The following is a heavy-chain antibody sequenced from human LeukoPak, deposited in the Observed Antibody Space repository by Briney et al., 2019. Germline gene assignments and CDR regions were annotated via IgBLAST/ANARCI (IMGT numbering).Heavy chain of an antibody. J-gene: IGHJ3*02. CDR2: MNPNSGSS. V-gene: IGHV1-8*01. CDR1: GYTFTNYD. Sequence: ASMKVSCKASGYTFTNYDINWVRQATGQGLEWMGWMNPNSGSSGSAQKFQGRVTMTRNTSISTAYMEPSSLTSEDTAVYYCARGSPRDYGDYAVAFDIWGQGTMVTVSS. CDR3: ARGSPRDYGDYAVAFDI. D-gene: IGHD4-17*01.